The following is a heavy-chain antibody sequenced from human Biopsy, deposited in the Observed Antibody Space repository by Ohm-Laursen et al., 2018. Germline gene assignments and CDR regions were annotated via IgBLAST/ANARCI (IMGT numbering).Heavy chain of an antibody. CDR2: ISSSGSTI. Sequence: SLRLSCTASGFPFHVNVMNWVRQAPGKGLEWVSYISSSGSTIHYADSVKGRFTISRDNAKNSLYLQMNSLRAEDTAVYYCARDYPSYSSVWYREPIIHCWGQGTLVTVSS. D-gene: IGHD6-19*01. CDR3: ARDYPSYSSVWYREPIIHC. J-gene: IGHJ4*02. CDR1: GFPFHVNV. V-gene: IGHV3-48*03.